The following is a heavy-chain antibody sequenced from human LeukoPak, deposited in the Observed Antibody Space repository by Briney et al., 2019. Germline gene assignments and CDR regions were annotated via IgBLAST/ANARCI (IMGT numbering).Heavy chain of an antibody. CDR3: ARDVSSWSGAWFDP. Sequence: SETLSLTCTVSGGSISSYYWSWIRQPAEKGLEWIGRIYTSGSTNYNPSLKSRVTMSVDTSKNQFSLKLSSVTAADTAVYYCARDVSSWSGAWFDPWGQGTLVTVSS. J-gene: IGHJ5*02. CDR2: IYTSGST. V-gene: IGHV4-4*07. D-gene: IGHD6-13*01. CDR1: GGSISSYY.